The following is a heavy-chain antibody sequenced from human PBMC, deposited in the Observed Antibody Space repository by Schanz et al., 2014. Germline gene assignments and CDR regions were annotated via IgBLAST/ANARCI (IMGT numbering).Heavy chain of an antibody. V-gene: IGHV3-23*01. CDR1: GFSFSSYA. CDR3: VRDELLWFGEVLSLDY. D-gene: IGHD3-10*01. J-gene: IGHJ4*02. CDR2: LSEGGGGT. Sequence: EVQLLESGGGLVEPGGSLRLSCAASGFSFSSYAMGWVRQARGKGLEWVSALSEGGGGTHYADSVRGRFTISSDSSKNTLYLQMNSLRPEDTALYYCVRDELLWFGEVLSLDYWGQGALXTVSS.